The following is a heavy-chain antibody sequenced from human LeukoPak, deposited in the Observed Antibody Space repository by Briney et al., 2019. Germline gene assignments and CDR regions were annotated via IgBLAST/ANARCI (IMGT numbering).Heavy chain of an antibody. CDR3: ARLGYCSSTSCYKGPQYYYYYMDV. D-gene: IGHD2-2*02. V-gene: IGHV3-48*01. CDR1: EFTFVRYA. CDR2: ISSSSFKI. J-gene: IGHJ6*03. Sequence: GGPLRLSCAASEFTFVRYAMNWVRQAPGKGLEGVSYISSSSFKICYADSVKGRVTISREKSKNSMYLQMDSLRAEDTAVYYCARLGYCSSTSCYKGPQYYYYYMDVWGKGTTVTVSS.